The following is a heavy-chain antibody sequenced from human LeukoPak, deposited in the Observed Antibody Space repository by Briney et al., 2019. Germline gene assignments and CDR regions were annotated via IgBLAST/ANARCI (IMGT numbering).Heavy chain of an antibody. CDR3: ARRYCSSSICLLDY. CDR2: ITTSGSTI. J-gene: IGHJ4*02. Sequence: PGGSLRLSCAASGFIFSSYEMNWVRQAPGKGLEWVSHITTSGSTIYYADSVKGRFTIFRDNAKSSVYLQMNSLRAEDTAVYYCARRYCSSSICLLDYWGQGTLVTVSS. CDR1: GFIFSSYE. D-gene: IGHD2-2*01. V-gene: IGHV3-48*03.